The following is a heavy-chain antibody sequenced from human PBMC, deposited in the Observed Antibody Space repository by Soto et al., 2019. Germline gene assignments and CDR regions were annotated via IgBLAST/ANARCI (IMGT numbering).Heavy chain of an antibody. D-gene: IGHD6-13*01. V-gene: IGHV3-30-3*01. J-gene: IGHJ3*02. CDR1: GFTFSSYA. Sequence: GGSLRLSCAASGFTFSSYAMHWVRQAPGKGLEWVAVISYDGSNKYYADSVKGRFTISRDNSKNTLYLQMNSLRAEDTAVYYCARDTTGYSSSWYSGAFDIWGQGTMVTVSS. CDR3: ARDTTGYSSSWYSGAFDI. CDR2: ISYDGSNK.